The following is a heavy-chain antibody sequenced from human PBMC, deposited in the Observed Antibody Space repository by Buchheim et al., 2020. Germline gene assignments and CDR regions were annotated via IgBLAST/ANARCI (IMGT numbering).Heavy chain of an antibody. CDR1: GFTFSSYA. CDR3: AKVKQGYYYYMDV. CDR2: IGGRGDST. D-gene: IGHD1/OR15-1a*01. V-gene: IGHV3-23*04. J-gene: IGHJ6*03. Sequence: EVQLVESGGGLIQPGGSLRLSCAASGFTFSSYAMSWVRQAPGKGLEWVSGIGGRGDSTFYSDSVKGRFPIPRDNSKHTLYLQMNSLRAEDTALYYCAKVKQGYYYYMDVWGKGTT.